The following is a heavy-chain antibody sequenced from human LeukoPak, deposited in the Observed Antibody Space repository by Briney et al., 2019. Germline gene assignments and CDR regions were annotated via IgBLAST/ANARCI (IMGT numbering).Heavy chain of an antibody. CDR1: GGSFSGYY. CDR2: INHSGST. CDR3: TRGATSRQFPYY. V-gene: IGHV4-34*01. Sequence: SETLSLTCAVYGGSFSGYYWSWIRQPPGKGLEWIGEINHSGSTNYNPSLKSRVTISLDTSKKQFSLNLSSVTAADTAVYYCTRGATSRQFPYYWGQGTLVTVSS. J-gene: IGHJ4*02.